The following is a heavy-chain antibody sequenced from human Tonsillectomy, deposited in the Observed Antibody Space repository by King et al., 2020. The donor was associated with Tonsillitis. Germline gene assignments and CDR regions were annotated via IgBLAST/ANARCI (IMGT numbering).Heavy chain of an antibody. V-gene: IGHV3-53*01. CDR1: GFTVSSNY. CDR2: IYSGGST. D-gene: IGHD6-13*01. CDR3: AKSEAAAGTDYYYGMDV. J-gene: IGHJ6*02. Sequence: VQLVESGGGLNQPGGSLRLSCAASGFTVSSNYMSWVRQAPGKGLEWVSIIYSGGSTYYADSVKGRFTISRDNSKNTLYLQMNSLRAEDTAVYYCAKSEAAAGTDYYYGMDVWGQGTTVTVSS.